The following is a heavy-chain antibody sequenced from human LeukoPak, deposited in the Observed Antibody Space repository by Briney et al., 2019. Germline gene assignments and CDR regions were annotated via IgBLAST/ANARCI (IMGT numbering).Heavy chain of an antibody. Sequence: PGGSLRLSCAASGFTFDDYAMHWVRQAPGKGLEWVSGISWNSGSIGYADSVKGRFTISRDNAKNSLYLQMNSLRAEDTAVYYCASDSDLRDWGQGTLVTVSS. D-gene: IGHD3-3*01. J-gene: IGHJ4*02. CDR1: GFTFDDYA. CDR2: ISWNSGSI. CDR3: ASDSDLRD. V-gene: IGHV3-9*01.